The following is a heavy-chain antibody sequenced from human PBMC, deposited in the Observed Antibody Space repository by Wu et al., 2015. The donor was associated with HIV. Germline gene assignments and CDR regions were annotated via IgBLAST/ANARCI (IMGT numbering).Heavy chain of an antibody. CDR1: GYTFTGFY. J-gene: IGHJ4*02. V-gene: IGHV1-69*18. Sequence: QVQLVQSGAEVKEPGVSVKVSCKASGYTFTGFYIHWVRQAPGQGLEWMGRIVPLFDAPYHARKFQGRLTITADGSTTTASMELTNLRSDDTAVYFCTRSRFAGSSDTWYSFDKWGQGTLVTVSS. D-gene: IGHD1-14*01. CDR3: TRSRFAGSSDTWYSFDK. CDR2: IVPLFDAP.